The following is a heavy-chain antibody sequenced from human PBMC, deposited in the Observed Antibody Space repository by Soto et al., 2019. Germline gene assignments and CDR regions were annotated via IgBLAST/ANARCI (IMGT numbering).Heavy chain of an antibody. CDR1: GYTFSSNY. D-gene: IGHD2-2*01. J-gene: IGHJ5*02. V-gene: IGHV1-46*01. CDR3: ARAYCSSNSCYFDWFDP. CDR2: INPSGGST. Sequence: GASVKVSFKASGYTFSSNYMHWVRQAPGQGPEWMGIINPSGGSTSYAQKFQGRVTMTRDTSTSTVYMELSSLRSEDTAVYYCARAYCSSNSCYFDWFDPWGQGTLVTVSS.